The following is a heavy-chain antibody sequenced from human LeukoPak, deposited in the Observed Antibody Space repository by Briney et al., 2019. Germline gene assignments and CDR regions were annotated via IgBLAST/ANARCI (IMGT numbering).Heavy chain of an antibody. CDR2: INHSGST. CDR1: GFTFSSYA. J-gene: IGHJ4*02. CDR3: ARSMATIIFDY. D-gene: IGHD5-24*01. V-gene: IGHV4-34*01. Sequence: TGGSLRLSCAASGFTFSSYAMSWIRQPPGKGLEWIGEINHSGSTNYNPSLKSRVTISVDTSKNQFSLKLSSVTAADTAVYYCARSMATIIFDYWGQGTLVTVSS.